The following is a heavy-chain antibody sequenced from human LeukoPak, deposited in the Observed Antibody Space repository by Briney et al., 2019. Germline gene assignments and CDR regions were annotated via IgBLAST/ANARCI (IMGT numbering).Heavy chain of an antibody. J-gene: IGHJ4*02. CDR1: GGSFSGYY. V-gene: IGHV4-34*01. CDR3: ARGRPTLDY. Sequence: KPSETLSLTCAVYGGSFSGYYWSWIRQPPGKGLEWIGEINHSGSTNYNPSLKGRVTISVDTSKNQFSLKLSSVTAADTAVYYCARGRPTLDYWGQGTLVTVSS. CDR2: INHSGST.